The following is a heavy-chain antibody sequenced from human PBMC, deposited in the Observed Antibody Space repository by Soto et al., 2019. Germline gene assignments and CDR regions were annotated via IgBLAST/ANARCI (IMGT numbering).Heavy chain of an antibody. J-gene: IGHJ4*02. D-gene: IGHD6-13*01. CDR1: GFTFSIYN. CDR2: ISSSSSII. CDR3: ARDQEASWYTRYSDY. V-gene: IGHV3-48*01. Sequence: EVQLVESGGGLVQPGGSLRLSCAASGFTFSIYNMNWVRQAPGKGLEWVSYISSSSSIIYYAGSVKGRFTISRDDAKNSLYLQMTSLRAEDTAVYFCARDQEASWYTRYSDYWGQGTLVTVSS.